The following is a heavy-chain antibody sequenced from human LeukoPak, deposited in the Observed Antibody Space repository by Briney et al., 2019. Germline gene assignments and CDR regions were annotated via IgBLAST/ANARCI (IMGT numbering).Heavy chain of an antibody. D-gene: IGHD4-23*01. Sequence: GASVKVSCKASGGTFSSYTISWMPQAPGQGLEWMGRIIPILGIANYAQKFQGRVTITADKSTSTAYMELSSLRSEDTAVYYCARYYGGNSSLDYWGQGTLVTVSS. CDR2: IIPILGIA. J-gene: IGHJ4*02. CDR1: GGTFSSYT. V-gene: IGHV1-69*02. CDR3: ARYYGGNSSLDY.